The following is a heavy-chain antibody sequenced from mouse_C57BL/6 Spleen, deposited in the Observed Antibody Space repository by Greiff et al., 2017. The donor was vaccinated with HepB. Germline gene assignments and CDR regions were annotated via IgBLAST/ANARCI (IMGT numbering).Heavy chain of an antibody. CDR3: ARSDYYGSSYLAWFAY. Sequence: VQLKQSGPELVKPGASVKISCKASGYSFTDYNMNWVKQSNGKSLEWIGVINPNYGTTSYNQKFKGKATLTVDQSSSTAYMQLNSLTSEDSAVYYCARSDYYGSSYLAWFAYWGQGTLVTVSA. V-gene: IGHV1-39*01. CDR2: INPNYGTT. CDR1: GYSFTDYN. J-gene: IGHJ3*01. D-gene: IGHD1-1*01.